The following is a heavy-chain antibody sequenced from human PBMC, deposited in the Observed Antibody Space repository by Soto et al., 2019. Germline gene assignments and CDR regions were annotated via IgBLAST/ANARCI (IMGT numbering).Heavy chain of an antibody. CDR1: GYTFTSYD. V-gene: IGHV1-8*01. J-gene: IGHJ4*02. CDR2: MNPNSGNT. D-gene: IGHD4-17*01. Sequence: QVQLVQSGAEVKKPGASVKVSCKASGYTFTSYDINWVRQATGQGLEWMGWMNPNSGNTGYAQKFEGRXTXTXNTSISTAYMELSSLRSEDTAVYYCARSTNDYGDRHWGQGTLVTVSS. CDR3: ARSTNDYGDRH.